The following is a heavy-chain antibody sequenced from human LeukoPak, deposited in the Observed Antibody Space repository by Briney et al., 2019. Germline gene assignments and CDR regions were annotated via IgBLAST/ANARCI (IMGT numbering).Heavy chain of an antibody. D-gene: IGHD3-3*02. V-gene: IGHV1-8*01. J-gene: IGHJ4*02. Sequence: GASVKVSCKASGYTFTSYDINWVRQATGQGLEWMGWMNPNSGNTGYAQKFQGRVTMTRNTSISTAYMELSSLRSEDTAVYYCARQRADRIFGVVMGFGLDYWGRGTLVTVSS. CDR2: MNPNSGNT. CDR1: GYTFTSYD. CDR3: ARQRADRIFGVVMGFGLDY.